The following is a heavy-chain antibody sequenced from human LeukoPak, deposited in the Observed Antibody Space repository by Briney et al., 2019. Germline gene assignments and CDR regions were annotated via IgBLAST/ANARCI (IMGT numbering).Heavy chain of an antibody. CDR3: ARDRGNLDAFDI. Sequence: LETLSLTCTVSGYSISSGYYWGWIRQPPGKGLEWIGSIYHSGSTYYNPSLKSRVTISVDTSKNQFSLKLSSVTAADTAVYYCARDRGNLDAFDIWGQRTMVTVSS. CDR1: GYSISSGYY. D-gene: IGHD4-23*01. CDR2: IYHSGST. V-gene: IGHV4-38-2*02. J-gene: IGHJ3*02.